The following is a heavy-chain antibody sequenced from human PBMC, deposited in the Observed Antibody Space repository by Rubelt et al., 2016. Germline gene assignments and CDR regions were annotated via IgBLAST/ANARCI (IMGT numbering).Heavy chain of an antibody. Sequence: YSGSTYYNPSLKSRVTISVDTSKNQFSLKLGSVTAADTAVYYCARGLGGVVAATPVYNWFDPWDQGTLVTVSS. D-gene: IGHD2-15*01. J-gene: IGHJ5*02. CDR2: YSGST. V-gene: IGHV4-39*07. CDR3: ARGLGGVVAATPVYNWFDP.